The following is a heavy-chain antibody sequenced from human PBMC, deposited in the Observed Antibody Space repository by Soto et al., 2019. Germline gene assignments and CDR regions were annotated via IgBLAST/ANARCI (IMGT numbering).Heavy chain of an antibody. J-gene: IGHJ4*02. Sequence: SETLSLTCTVSGGSISSGGYYWSWIRQHPGKGLEWIGYIYYSGSTYYNPFLKSRVTISVDTSKNQFSLKLSSVTAADTAVYYCARDGPAGYFDYWGQGTLVTVSS. CDR2: IYYSGST. D-gene: IGHD3-10*01. V-gene: IGHV4-31*03. CDR1: GGSISSGGYY. CDR3: ARDGPAGYFDY.